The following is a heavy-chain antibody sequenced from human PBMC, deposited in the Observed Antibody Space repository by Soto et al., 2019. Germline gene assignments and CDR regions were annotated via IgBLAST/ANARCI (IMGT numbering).Heavy chain of an antibody. J-gene: IGHJ3*02. D-gene: IGHD4-4*01. CDR2: IWYDGSNK. V-gene: IGHV3-33*01. CDR3: ARGATVTSPAAFDI. CDR1: GFTFSSYG. Sequence: QAVGSLRLSCAASGFTFSSYGMHWVRQAPGKGLEWVAVIWYDGSNKYYADSVKGRFTISRDNSKNTLYLQMNSLRAEDTAVYYCARGATVTSPAAFDIWGQGTMVTVSS.